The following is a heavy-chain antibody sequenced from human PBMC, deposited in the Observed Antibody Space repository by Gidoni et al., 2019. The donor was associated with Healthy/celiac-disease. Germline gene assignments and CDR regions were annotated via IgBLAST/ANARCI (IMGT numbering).Heavy chain of an antibody. CDR1: GGSISSYY. D-gene: IGHD5-18*01. V-gene: IGHV4-59*01. CDR3: ARHQGYSYGSDYFDY. J-gene: IGHJ4*02. CDR2: IYYSGST. Sequence: QVQLQESGPGLVKPSETLSLTCTVSGGSISSYYWSWIRQPPGKGLEWIGYIYYSGSTNYNPSLKSRVTISVDTSKNQFSLKLSSVTAADTAVYYCARHQGYSYGSDYFDYWGQGTLVTVSS.